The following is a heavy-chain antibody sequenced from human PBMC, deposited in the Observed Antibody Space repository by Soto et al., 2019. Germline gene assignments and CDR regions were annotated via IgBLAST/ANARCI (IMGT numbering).Heavy chain of an antibody. D-gene: IGHD3-22*01. CDR3: ARDKGTYYYDSSGPDAFDI. J-gene: IGHJ3*02. V-gene: IGHV1-18*01. CDR1: GYTFTSYG. Sequence: ASVKVSCKASGYTFTSYGISWVRQAPGQRLEKMGWISAYNGNTNYAQKLQGRVTMTTDTSTSTAYKELRSLRSDDTAVYYCARDKGTYYYDSSGPDAFDIWGQGTMVTVSS. CDR2: ISAYNGNT.